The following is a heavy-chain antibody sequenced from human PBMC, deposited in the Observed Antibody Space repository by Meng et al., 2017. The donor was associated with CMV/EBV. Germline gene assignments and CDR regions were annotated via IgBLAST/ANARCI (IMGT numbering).Heavy chain of an antibody. Sequence: VKVGESGGGLVQAGGCLSIACEYSGFTFSHYWMHWVRQVPGEGPVWVSSINTDGSFTSYADSVKGRFTISRDNAKNTLYLHMHGLRVDDSAVYYCGRDLTGERDQWGQGTLVTVSS. V-gene: IGHV3-74*03. D-gene: IGHD7-27*01. J-gene: IGHJ4*02. CDR1: GFTFSHYW. CDR2: INTDGSFT. CDR3: GRDLTGERDQ.